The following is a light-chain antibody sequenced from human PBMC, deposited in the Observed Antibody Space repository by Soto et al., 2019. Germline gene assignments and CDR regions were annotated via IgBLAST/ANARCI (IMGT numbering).Light chain of an antibody. V-gene: IGLV2-14*02. CDR1: RCDVGAYNL. Sequence: QSVLTQPASVSGSPGQSITISCTGTRCDVGAYNLVSWYQQHPGKAPKLMIYAVTNRPSGISNRFSGSKSGNTASLTISGVQAEDEADYYCNSYTTSSTLVXGTGTKVTVL. CDR3: NSYTTSSTLV. J-gene: IGLJ1*01. CDR2: AVT.